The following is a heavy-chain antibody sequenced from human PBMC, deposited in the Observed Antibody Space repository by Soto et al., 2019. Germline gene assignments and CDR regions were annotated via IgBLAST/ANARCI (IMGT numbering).Heavy chain of an antibody. J-gene: IGHJ4*02. D-gene: IGHD5-18*01. CDR1: GGSISNAAYS. V-gene: IGHV4-30-2*01. Sequence: SETLSLTCTVSGGSISNAAYSWSWIRQPPGKGLEWIGYIYPSGMPFYNPSLRSRVTISIDRSNDQFSLNLKSVTAADTAVYYCARERGGYGLFDSWGQGTLVTVST. CDR2: IYPSGMP. CDR3: ARERGGYGLFDS.